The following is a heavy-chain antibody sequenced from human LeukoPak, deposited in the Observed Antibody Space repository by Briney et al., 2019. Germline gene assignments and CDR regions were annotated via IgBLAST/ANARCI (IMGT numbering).Heavy chain of an antibody. Sequence: PGGSLRLSCAASGFTFSNYDMNWVRQAPGKGLEWVSSISTSSRYIYYKDSVRGRFTISRDDAKNSLYLEMNSLRAEDTAVYYCARADCSSSTCYLRRSWFDPWGQGTLVTVSS. CDR2: ISTSSRYI. V-gene: IGHV3-21*01. D-gene: IGHD2-2*01. CDR1: GFTFSNYD. J-gene: IGHJ5*02. CDR3: ARADCSSSTCYLRRSWFDP.